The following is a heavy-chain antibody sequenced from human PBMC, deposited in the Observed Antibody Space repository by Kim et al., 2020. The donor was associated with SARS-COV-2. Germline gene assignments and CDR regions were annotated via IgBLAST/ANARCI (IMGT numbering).Heavy chain of an antibody. Sequence: QKLQGRVTMTTDTSTSTAYMELRSLRSDDTAVYYCARGSLLAAAGTDFQHWGQGTLVTVSS. D-gene: IGHD6-13*01. J-gene: IGHJ1*01. V-gene: IGHV1-18*01. CDR3: ARGSLLAAAGTDFQH.